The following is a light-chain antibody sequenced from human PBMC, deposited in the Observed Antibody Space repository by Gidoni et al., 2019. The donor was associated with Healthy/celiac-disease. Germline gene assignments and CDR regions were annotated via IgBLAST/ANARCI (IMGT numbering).Light chain of an antibody. CDR3: QQYNNWQFT. J-gene: IGKJ3*01. CDR1: QSVSST. V-gene: IGKV3-15*01. Sequence: EIVMTQSPANLSVSPGERATLSCRASQSVSSTLAWYQQKPGQAPRLLIYGASTRATGIPARFSGSGSGTEFTLTISSLQSEDFAVYYCQQYNNWQFTFGPGTKVDIK. CDR2: GAS.